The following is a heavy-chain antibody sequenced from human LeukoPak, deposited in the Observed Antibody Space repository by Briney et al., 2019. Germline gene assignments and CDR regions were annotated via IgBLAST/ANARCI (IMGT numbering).Heavy chain of an antibody. Sequence: SETLSLTCTVSGGSISSSSYFWGWIRQPPGKGLEWLGSIYYTGSTYDNPSLKSRVTISVDTSKNQFSLKLTSVTAADTAVYYCARYSSSPTYYFDYWGQGTLVTVSS. V-gene: IGHV4-39*07. CDR2: IYYTGST. D-gene: IGHD6-13*01. CDR3: ARYSSSPTYYFDY. J-gene: IGHJ4*02. CDR1: GGSISSSSYF.